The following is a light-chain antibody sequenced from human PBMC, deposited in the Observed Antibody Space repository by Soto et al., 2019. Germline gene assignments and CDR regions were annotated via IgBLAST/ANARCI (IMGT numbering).Light chain of an antibody. CDR3: QQYNNWPVT. CDR2: DAS. Sequence: EIVLTQSPATLSLSPGERATLSCRASQSVSSYLAWYQQKPGQGPRLLIYDASNRATGIPARFSGSGSGTDFTLTINSLEPEDFAVYYCQQYNNWPVTFGGGTKVDIK. V-gene: IGKV3-11*01. CDR1: QSVSSY. J-gene: IGKJ4*01.